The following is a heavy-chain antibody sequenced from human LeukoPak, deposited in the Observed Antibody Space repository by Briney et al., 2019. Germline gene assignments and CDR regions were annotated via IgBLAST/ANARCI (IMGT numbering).Heavy chain of an antibody. V-gene: IGHV3-48*03. Sequence: GGSLRLSCEASGFILTSYEMNWVRQAPGEGLEWLSSITFSGTSIHYADAVKGRFTISRDSAKNSVYLQMTSLRPEDTAVYYCAKMVTSGWPGNFYYYGMDVWGQGTTVTVSS. D-gene: IGHD6-19*01. CDR1: GFILTSYE. J-gene: IGHJ6*02. CDR3: AKMVTSGWPGNFYYYGMDV. CDR2: ITFSGTSI.